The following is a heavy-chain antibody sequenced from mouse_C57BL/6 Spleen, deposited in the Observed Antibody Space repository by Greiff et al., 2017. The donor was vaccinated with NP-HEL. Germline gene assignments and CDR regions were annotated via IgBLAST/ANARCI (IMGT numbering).Heavy chain of an antibody. D-gene: IGHD1-1*01. CDR3: AREGYDGSSSYWYFDV. CDR1: GYTFTSYD. CDR2: IYPRDGST. Sequence: QVQLQQSGPELVKPGASVKLSCKASGYTFTSYDINWVKQRPGQGLEWIGWIYPRDGSTKYNEKFKGKATLTVDKSSSTAYMELHSLTSEGSAVYFCAREGYDGSSSYWYFDVWGTGTTVTVSS. V-gene: IGHV1-85*01. J-gene: IGHJ1*03.